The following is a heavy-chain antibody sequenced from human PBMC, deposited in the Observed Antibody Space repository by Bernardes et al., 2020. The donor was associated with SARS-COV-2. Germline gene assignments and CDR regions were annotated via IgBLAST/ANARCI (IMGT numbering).Heavy chain of an antibody. D-gene: IGHD3-10*01. Sequence: GGSLRLSCAASGFTFSMYAMAWVRQAPGKGLEYVSGASGSDDSTTYADSVRGRFTISRDNSQNRLFLQMNSLRAEDTAVYYCARLYYYASGSYSPFDYWGQGSLVTVSS. V-gene: IGHV3-23*01. J-gene: IGHJ4*02. CDR1: GFTFSMYA. CDR2: ASGSDDST. CDR3: ARLYYYASGSYSPFDY.